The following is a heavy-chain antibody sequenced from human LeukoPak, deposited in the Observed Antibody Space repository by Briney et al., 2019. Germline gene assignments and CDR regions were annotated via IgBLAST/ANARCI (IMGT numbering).Heavy chain of an antibody. Sequence: PGGSLRLSCVASGFTLRSYWMGWLRLAPGKGLEWVGNIKEDGSDEYYVDSVKGRFTISRDIAANSLYLQMSSLKVEDTSVYYCARAPSEIGGYYPEYFRHWGQGTLVIVSS. D-gene: IGHD3-22*01. J-gene: IGHJ1*01. CDR3: ARAPSEIGGYYPEYFRH. CDR1: GFTLRSYW. V-gene: IGHV3-7*01. CDR2: IKEDGSDE.